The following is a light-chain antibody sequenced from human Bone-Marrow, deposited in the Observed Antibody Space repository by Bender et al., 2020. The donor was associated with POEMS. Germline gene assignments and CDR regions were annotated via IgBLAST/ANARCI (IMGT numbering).Light chain of an antibody. CDR3: VAWDDTLNGWV. Sequence: QSALTQPASVSGSPGQSIAISCTGTSSDVGGYNYVSWYQQHPGKAPKLLISEVSNRPSGVSNRFSGSMSGTSASLAISGLHSEDEADYYCVAWDDTLNGWVFGGGTKLTVL. V-gene: IGLV2-14*01. CDR2: EVS. J-gene: IGLJ2*01. CDR1: SSDVGGYNY.